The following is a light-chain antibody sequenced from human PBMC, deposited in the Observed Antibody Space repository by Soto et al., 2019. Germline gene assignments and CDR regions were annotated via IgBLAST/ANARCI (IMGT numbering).Light chain of an antibody. J-gene: IGKJ1*01. CDR2: DAS. CDR1: QDVNSY. Sequence: DIQMTQYPSSLSASVGDRVTITCQASQDVNSYLNWYQQKSGKAPKLLIYDASDLETLVPSRSSGSGSGTEFTVTISSLQPDDFATYYCQHYNSYSEAFGQGTKV. V-gene: IGKV1-33*01. CDR3: QHYNSYSEA.